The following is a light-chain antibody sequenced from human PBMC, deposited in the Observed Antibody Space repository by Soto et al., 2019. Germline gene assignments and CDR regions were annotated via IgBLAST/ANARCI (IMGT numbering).Light chain of an antibody. CDR3: QQYGSSYT. V-gene: IGKV3-20*01. CDR1: QSVSSSY. Sequence: EIVLTQSPGTLSLSPGERATLSCRASQSVSSSYLAWYQQKPGQATRLLIYGASCRATGIPDRFSGSGSGTDFTLTISRLEPEDFAVYYCQQYGSSYTFGQGTKLEIK. CDR2: GAS. J-gene: IGKJ2*01.